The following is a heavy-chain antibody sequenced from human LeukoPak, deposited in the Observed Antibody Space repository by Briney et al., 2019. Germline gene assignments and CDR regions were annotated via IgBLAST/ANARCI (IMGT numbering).Heavy chain of an antibody. D-gene: IGHD4-17*01. CDR3: ARDGTSTANFDF. CDR2: IYYTGSA. V-gene: IGHV4-59*13. Sequence: SETLSLTCTVSGGSITNYYWSWIRQPPGKGLEWIGYIYYTGSANYNPSLKSRVTMSVDTSKNHFSLKLTSVTAADTAVYFCARDGTSTANFDFWGQGTLVTVSS. CDR1: GGSITNYY. J-gene: IGHJ4*02.